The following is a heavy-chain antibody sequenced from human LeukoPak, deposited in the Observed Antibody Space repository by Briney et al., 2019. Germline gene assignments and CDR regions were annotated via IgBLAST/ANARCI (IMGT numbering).Heavy chain of an antibody. D-gene: IGHD2-21*01. J-gene: IGHJ4*02. CDR2: INGGGSGT. Sequence: GGSLRLSCAASGFTFSSYAMSWVRQAPGKGLEWVSAINGGGSGTFYADSVKGRFTISRDNSKNALYLQMNSLRAEDTALYYCAKVISGADCFFDYWGQGTLVTVSS. CDR1: GFTFSSYA. CDR3: AKVISGADCFFDY. V-gene: IGHV3-23*01.